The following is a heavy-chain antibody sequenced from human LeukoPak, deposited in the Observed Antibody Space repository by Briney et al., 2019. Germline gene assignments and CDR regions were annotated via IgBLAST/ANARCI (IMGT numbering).Heavy chain of an antibody. V-gene: IGHV3-30*02. CDR1: GSTFSSYG. Sequence: GGSLRLSCAASGSTFSSYGMYWVRQAPGKGLEWVAFIRYDGGQKYYADSVKGRFTISRDNSKNTLYLQMNSLGAEDTAVYYCAKMYYNALTGSHAPYYFDYWGQGTLVTVSS. CDR3: AKMYYNALTGSHAPYYFDY. CDR2: IRYDGGQK. D-gene: IGHD3-9*01. J-gene: IGHJ4*02.